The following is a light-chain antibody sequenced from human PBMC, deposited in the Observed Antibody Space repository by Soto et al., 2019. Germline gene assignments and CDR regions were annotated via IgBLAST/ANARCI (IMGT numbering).Light chain of an antibody. J-gene: IGKJ2*01. CDR3: QQYNNWPPYT. V-gene: IGKV3-15*01. CDR1: QSVSSN. CDR2: GAS. Sequence: EILMTQSPATLSVSPGERATLSCRASQSVSSNLAWSQQKPGQAPRLLIYGASTRATGIPARFSGSGSGTEVTLNISSLQSEDFAVYYCQQYNNWPPYTFGQGTKLEIK.